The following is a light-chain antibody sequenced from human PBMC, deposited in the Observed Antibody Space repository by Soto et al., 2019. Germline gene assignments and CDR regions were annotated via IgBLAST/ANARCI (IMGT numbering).Light chain of an antibody. CDR2: YAS. CDR1: QDISNN. Sequence: EILMTQSPATLSVSPGEGATLSCRASQDISNNLAWYQQKPGQVHRLLIYYASTRATCIPATFSGYGSGTEFPLTISSLQPDDFALSYCPEYNDGPPITFGQGTLLEIK. J-gene: IGKJ5*01. V-gene: IGKV3-15*01. CDR3: PEYNDGPPIT.